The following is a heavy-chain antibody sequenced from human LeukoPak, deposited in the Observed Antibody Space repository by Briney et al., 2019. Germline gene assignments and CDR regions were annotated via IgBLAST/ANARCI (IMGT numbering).Heavy chain of an antibody. CDR2: INPNSGGT. CDR3: ARDLKTIYDFWSGYYDSYYYYGMDV. J-gene: IGHJ6*02. D-gene: IGHD3-3*01. V-gene: IGHV1-2*02. Sequence: GASVKVSCKASGYTFTGHYMHWVRQAPGQGLEWMGWINPNSGGTNYAQKFQGRVTMTRDTSISTAYMELSRLRSDDTAVYYCARDLKTIYDFWSGYYDSYYYYGMDVWGQGTTVTVSS. CDR1: GYTFTGHY.